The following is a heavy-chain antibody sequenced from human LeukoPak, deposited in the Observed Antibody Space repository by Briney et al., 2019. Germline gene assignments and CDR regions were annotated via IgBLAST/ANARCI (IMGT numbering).Heavy chain of an antibody. J-gene: IGHJ4*02. Sequence: KASETLSLTCTVSGVSISSYYWNWIRQPPGKGLEWIGYIYYSGSTNYNPSLKSRVTISVDTSKNQFSLKLSSVTAADTAVYYCASVTASPARHPFDYWGQGTLVTVSS. V-gene: IGHV4-59*01. CDR1: GVSISSYY. CDR3: ASVTASPARHPFDY. D-gene: IGHD2-21*02. CDR2: IYYSGST.